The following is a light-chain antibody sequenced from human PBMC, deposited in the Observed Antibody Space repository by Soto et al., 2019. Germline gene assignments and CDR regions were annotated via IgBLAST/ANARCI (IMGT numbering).Light chain of an antibody. Sequence: EIVMTQSPVTLSVSPGERATLSCRSSQSVRRDLAWYQQKPGQPPRLLMYGASTRATGIPARFSGSGSGTEFTLTISSLQSEDFAVYYCQQYGTPRSVTFGQGTRWR. J-gene: IGKJ5*01. CDR2: GAS. V-gene: IGKV3-15*01. CDR1: QSVRRD. CDR3: QQYGTPRSVT.